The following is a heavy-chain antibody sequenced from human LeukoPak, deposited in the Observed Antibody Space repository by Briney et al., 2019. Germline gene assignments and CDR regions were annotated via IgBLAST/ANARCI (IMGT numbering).Heavy chain of an antibody. CDR2: INGEGSST. CDR3: AREKGSCHSTACYNPLDY. Sequence: GGSLRLSCAASGFTFNGYWMNWVRQVPGKGPVWVSRINGEGSSTTYADSLKGRFTISRDNAKDTLYLQMNSLRAEDTAVYYCAREKGSCHSTACYNPLDYWGHGTLVAVSS. D-gene: IGHD2-2*02. CDR1: GFTFNGYW. J-gene: IGHJ4*01. V-gene: IGHV3-74*03.